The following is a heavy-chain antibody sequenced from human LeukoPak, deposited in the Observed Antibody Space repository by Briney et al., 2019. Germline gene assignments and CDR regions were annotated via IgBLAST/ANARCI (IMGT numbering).Heavy chain of an antibody. J-gene: IGHJ5*02. D-gene: IGHD3-22*01. V-gene: IGHV1-18*01. Sequence: VASVKVSCKSSGYTFTSHGISWVRQAPGQGLEWMGWISGYNGNTNYAQKLQGRVTMTTDTSTSTAYMELRSLRSDDTAVYYCARDPSKYYYDPSWFDPWGQGTLVTVSS. CDR1: GYTFTSHG. CDR2: ISGYNGNT. CDR3: ARDPSKYYYDPSWFDP.